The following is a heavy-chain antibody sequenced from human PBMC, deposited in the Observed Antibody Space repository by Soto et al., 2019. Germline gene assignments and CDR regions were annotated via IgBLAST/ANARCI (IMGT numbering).Heavy chain of an antibody. CDR3: AKDIGAGFWSGHYTQTHYYYYGMDV. CDR1: GFTFDDYA. Sequence: PGGSLRLSCAASGFTFDDYAMHWVRQAPGKGLEWVSGISWNSGSIGYADSVKGRFTISRDNAKNSLYLQMNSLRAEDTALYYCAKDIGAGFWSGHYTQTHYYYYGMDVWGQGTTVTVSS. CDR2: ISWNSGSI. D-gene: IGHD3-3*01. V-gene: IGHV3-9*01. J-gene: IGHJ6*02.